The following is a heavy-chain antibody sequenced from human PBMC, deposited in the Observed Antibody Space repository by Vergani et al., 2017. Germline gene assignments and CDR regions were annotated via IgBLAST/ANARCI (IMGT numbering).Heavy chain of an antibody. CDR1: GYTFTSYY. V-gene: IGHV1-46*01. CDR2: INPNGGTT. D-gene: IGHD6-19*01. J-gene: IGHJ6*02. CDR3: ATLNSRGWYNYYYYYGMDV. Sequence: QVQLVQSGAEVKKPGASVKVSCKASGYTFTSYYMHWVRPAPGQGLEWIGIINPNGGTTSYAQKFQGRVTMTRDTSTSTVYMELSSLRSEDTAVYYCATLNSRGWYNYYYYYGMDVWGQGTTVTVSS.